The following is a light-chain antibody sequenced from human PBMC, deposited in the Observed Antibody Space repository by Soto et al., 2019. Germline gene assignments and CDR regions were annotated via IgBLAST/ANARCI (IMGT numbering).Light chain of an antibody. CDR3: SSYTSRSTLV. Sequence: QSVLTQPAAGARPPGQTFTIYVAGNSSDEGGYGYVSVYQQPPGKAPKLMIYEVTNRPXGVSNRFSGSKSGNTASLTISGLQAEDEADYYCSSYTSRSTLVFGTGTKVTVL. J-gene: IGLJ1*01. V-gene: IGLV2-14*01. CDR2: EVT. CDR1: SSDEGGYGY.